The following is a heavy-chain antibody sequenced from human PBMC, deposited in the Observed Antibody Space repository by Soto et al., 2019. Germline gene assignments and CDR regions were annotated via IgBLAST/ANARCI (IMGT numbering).Heavy chain of an antibody. J-gene: IGHJ4*02. CDR3: ARAGGPFDY. CDR1: GFDFSTYG. D-gene: IGHD3-10*01. Sequence: QVQLVESGGGVVQPGRSLRLSCAASGFDFSTYGMHWVRQAPGKGPEWVAVIWYDGSNKYYADSVRGRFIISRDNSKNTLVLQSNSLRAEDTAVYYGARAGGPFDYGGQGTLVTVSS. CDR2: IWYDGSNK. V-gene: IGHV3-33*01.